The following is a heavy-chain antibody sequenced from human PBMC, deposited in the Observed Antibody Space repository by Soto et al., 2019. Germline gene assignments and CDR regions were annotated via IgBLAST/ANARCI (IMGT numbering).Heavy chain of an antibody. CDR1: GFTFSNYA. J-gene: IGHJ4*02. D-gene: IGHD6-13*01. Sequence: EVQLLESGGGLVQPGGSLRLSCAASGFTFSNYAVTWVRQAPGKGLVWVSTISGSGGSTYYAHSVKGRCTLSRDNAKKPMAVQMGSLRVEDTAVYYCAKDQGSSWYEIDCWGQGALVTVSS. CDR2: ISGSGGST. CDR3: AKDQGSSWYEIDC. V-gene: IGHV3-23*01.